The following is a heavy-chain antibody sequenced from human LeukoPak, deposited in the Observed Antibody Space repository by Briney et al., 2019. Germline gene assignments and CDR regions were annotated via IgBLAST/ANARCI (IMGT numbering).Heavy chain of an antibody. CDR1: GFTVSSNY. J-gene: IGHJ4*02. CDR2: IYSGGST. V-gene: IGHV3-53*01. CDR3: ARVSPEYSSGWTYFDY. D-gene: IGHD6-19*01. Sequence: GGSLRLSCAASGFTVSSNYMSWVRQAPGKGLEWVSVIYSGGSTYYADSVKGRFTISRDNSKNTLYLQMNSLRAEDTAVYYCARVSPEYSSGWTYFDYWGQGTLVTVSS.